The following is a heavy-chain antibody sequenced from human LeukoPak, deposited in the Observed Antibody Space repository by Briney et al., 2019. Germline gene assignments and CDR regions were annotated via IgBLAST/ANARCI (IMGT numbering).Heavy chain of an antibody. J-gene: IGHJ5*02. CDR3: AKSRVVVIPAALPP. V-gene: IGHV3-23*01. Sequence: GGSLRLSRAASGFTFSCYAMSWVRQAPGKGLEWVSGISANGGSTFYADSVKGRFTMSRDNSNNRLYLQMNSLRAEDTAVYYCAKSRVVVIPAALPPWGQGTLVTVSS. D-gene: IGHD2-2*01. CDR2: ISANGGST. CDR1: GFTFSCYA.